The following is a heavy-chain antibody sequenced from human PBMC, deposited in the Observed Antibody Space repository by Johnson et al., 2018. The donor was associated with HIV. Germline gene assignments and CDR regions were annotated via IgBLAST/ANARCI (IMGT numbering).Heavy chain of an antibody. J-gene: IGHJ3*02. Sequence: VQLVESGGGVVQPGGSLRLSCAASRFTFSSYWMHWVRQAPGKGLVWVSRINSDGSSTTYADSVKGRFTISRDNAKNTLYLQMNSLRAEDTAVYYCARASAATKGNAFDIWGQGTMVTVSS. CDR2: INSDGSST. CDR3: ARASAATKGNAFDI. CDR1: RFTFSSYW. D-gene: IGHD1-26*01. V-gene: IGHV3-74*02.